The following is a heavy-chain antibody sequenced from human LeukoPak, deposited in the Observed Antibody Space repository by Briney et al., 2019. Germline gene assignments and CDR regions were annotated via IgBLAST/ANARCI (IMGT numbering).Heavy chain of an antibody. CDR2: ISGSGGNT. V-gene: IGHV3-23*01. J-gene: IGHJ4*02. CDR3: ARVLAGYGALYFDY. CDR1: GFTFSSNG. D-gene: IGHD4/OR15-4a*01. Sequence: GGSLRLSCAASGFTFSSNGMSWVRQAPGKGLEWVSSISGSGGNTYYAASVKGRFTISRDNSKNTLYLQMNSLRAEDTAVYYCARVLAGYGALYFDYWGQGTLVTVSS.